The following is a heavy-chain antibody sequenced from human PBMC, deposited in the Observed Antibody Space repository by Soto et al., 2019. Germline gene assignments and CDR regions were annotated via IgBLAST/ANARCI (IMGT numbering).Heavy chain of an antibody. Sequence: EVHLVESGGGLVKPGGSLRLSCAASGFTFSSYSMNWVRQAPGKGLEWVSSISSSSSYIYYSDSVKGRFNISSDNAKKSLYVQMNSLRAEDTAVYYCARVSRRTVDYLGQGTLVTVSS. J-gene: IGHJ4*02. CDR3: ARVSRRTVDY. CDR1: GFTFSSYS. V-gene: IGHV3-21*01. CDR2: ISSSSSYI.